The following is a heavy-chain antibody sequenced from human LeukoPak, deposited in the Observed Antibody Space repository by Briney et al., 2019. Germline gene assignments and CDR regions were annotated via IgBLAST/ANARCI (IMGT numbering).Heavy chain of an antibody. V-gene: IGHV4-59*01. CDR3: ASNYYGSGY. Sequence: SETLSLTCTVSGGSISSYYWTRVRQPPGKGLEWIGYIYYSGSTNYNPSLKSRVTISVDTSKNQFSLKLSSVTAADTAVYYCASNYYGSGYWGQGTLVTVSS. D-gene: IGHD3-10*01. J-gene: IGHJ4*02. CDR1: GGSISSYY. CDR2: IYYSGST.